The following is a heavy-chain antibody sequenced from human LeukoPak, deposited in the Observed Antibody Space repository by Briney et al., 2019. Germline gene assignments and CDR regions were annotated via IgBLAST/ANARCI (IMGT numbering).Heavy chain of an antibody. D-gene: IGHD5-18*01. V-gene: IGHV3-7*04. Sequence: PGRSLRLSCAASGFTFSSFGLHWVRQAPGKGLEWVANIKQDGSEKYYVDSVKGRFTISRDNAKNSLYLHMNSLRAEDTAVYYCARDRAMDDYWGQGTLVTVSS. CDR2: IKQDGSEK. CDR1: GFTFSSFG. J-gene: IGHJ4*02. CDR3: ARDRAMDDY.